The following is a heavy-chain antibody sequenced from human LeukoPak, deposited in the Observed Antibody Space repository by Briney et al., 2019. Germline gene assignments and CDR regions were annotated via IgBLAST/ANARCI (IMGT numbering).Heavy chain of an antibody. CDR1: GYSFTSYW. V-gene: IGHV5-51*01. CDR3: ARRRYYYDTPGYYFDY. Sequence: GESLKTSCKGSGYSFTSYWIGWVRQMPGKGLEWMGIIYPGDSDTRYSPSFQGQVTISADKSISTAYLQWSSLKASDTAMYYCARRRYYYDTPGYYFDYWGQGTLVTVSS. CDR2: IYPGDSDT. J-gene: IGHJ4*02. D-gene: IGHD3-22*01.